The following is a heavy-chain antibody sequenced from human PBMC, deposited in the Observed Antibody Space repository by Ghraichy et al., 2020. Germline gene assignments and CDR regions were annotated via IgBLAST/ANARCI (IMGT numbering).Heavy chain of an antibody. CDR1: GGSFSGYY. V-gene: IGHV4-34*01. D-gene: IGHD3-3*01. CDR3: ARGGSYDFWSGYYRIYYYYGMDV. J-gene: IGHJ6*02. Sequence: SETLSLTCAVYGGSFSGYYWSWIRQPPGKGLEWIGEINHSGSTNYNPSLKSRVTISVDTSKNQFSLKLSSVTAADTAVYYCARGGSYDFWSGYYRIYYYYGMDVWGQGTTVTVS. CDR2: INHSGST.